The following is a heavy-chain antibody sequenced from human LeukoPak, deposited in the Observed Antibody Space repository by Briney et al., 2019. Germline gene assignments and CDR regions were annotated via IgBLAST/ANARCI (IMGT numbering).Heavy chain of an antibody. CDR1: GFTFSSYG. CDR3: AKEYYYDSSGYYFRGDYYFDY. CDR2: ISYDGSNK. J-gene: IGHJ4*02. D-gene: IGHD3-22*01. Sequence: GGSLRLSCAASGFTFSSYGMHWVRQAPGKGLEWVAVISYDGSNKYYADSVKGRFTISRDNSKNTLYLQMNSLRAEDTAVYYCAKEYYYDSSGYYFRGDYYFDYWGQGTLVTVSS. V-gene: IGHV3-30*18.